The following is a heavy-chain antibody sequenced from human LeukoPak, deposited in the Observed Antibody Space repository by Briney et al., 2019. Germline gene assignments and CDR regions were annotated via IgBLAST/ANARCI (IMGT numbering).Heavy chain of an antibody. D-gene: IGHD7-27*01. CDR2: IDPNSGVT. CDR3: ARELGINAFDV. J-gene: IGHJ3*01. CDR1: GYTLTDNH. Sequence: ASVKVSCKASGYTLTDNHLYWVRQAPGQGLEWMGWIDPNSGVTNFAQNFQGRLTMTTDTSISTAYMELSRLTSDDTTVYYCARELGINAFDVWGQGTMVTVSS. V-gene: IGHV1-2*02.